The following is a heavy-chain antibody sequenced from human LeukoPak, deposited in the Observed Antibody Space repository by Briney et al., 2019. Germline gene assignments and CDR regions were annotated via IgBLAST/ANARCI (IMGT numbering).Heavy chain of an antibody. J-gene: IGHJ6*03. Sequence: GGSLRLSCAASGFTFSSHWMSWVRQAPGKGLEWVANIKKDGSEKYYVDSAKGRFTISRDNAKTSLYLQMNSLRAEDTAVYYCTTDPLVGATPNYYYYYYMDVWGKGTTVTVSS. CDR2: IKKDGSEK. CDR3: TTDPLVGATPNYYYYYYMDV. V-gene: IGHV3-7*03. D-gene: IGHD1-26*01. CDR1: GFTFSSHW.